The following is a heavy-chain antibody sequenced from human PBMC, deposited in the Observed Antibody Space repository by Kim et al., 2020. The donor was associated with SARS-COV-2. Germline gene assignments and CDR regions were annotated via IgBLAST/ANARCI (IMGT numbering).Heavy chain of an antibody. CDR3: ARKRLGIWDYEYYGMDV. D-gene: IGHD3-16*01. Sequence: GGSLRLSCSASGFTFSDYYMTWIRQAPGKGLEWVSYISTDGSTRSYADSVKGRFTISRDNAKNSMYLQINSLRAEDTAMYYCARKRLGIWDYEYYGMDV. V-gene: IGHV3-11*01. CDR2: ISTDGSTR. CDR1: GFTFSDYY. J-gene: IGHJ6*01.